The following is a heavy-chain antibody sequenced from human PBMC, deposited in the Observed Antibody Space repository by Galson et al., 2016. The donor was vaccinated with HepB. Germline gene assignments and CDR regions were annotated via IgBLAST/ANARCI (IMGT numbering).Heavy chain of an antibody. V-gene: IGHV3-7*01. CDR1: GFAFSHSW. CDR2: IRQDGSDK. Sequence: SLRLSCAASGFAFSHSWMSWVRQAPGKGLEWMANIRQDGSDKYYVDSVRGRFTISRDNAENSLYLRMNSLRVEDTAVYYCARAFSAAERYYFDYWGQGTLVTVSS. D-gene: IGHD2-2*01. CDR3: ARAFSAAERYYFDY. J-gene: IGHJ4*02.